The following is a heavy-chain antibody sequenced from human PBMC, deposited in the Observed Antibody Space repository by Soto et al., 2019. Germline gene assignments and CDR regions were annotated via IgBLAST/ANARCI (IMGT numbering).Heavy chain of an antibody. CDR2: MNPNSGNT. CDR3: ARGRFPGYYFDY. CDR1: GYTFTSYD. D-gene: IGHD3-9*01. J-gene: IGHJ4*02. V-gene: IGHV1-8*01. Sequence: QVQLVQSGAEVKKPGASVKVSCKASGYTFTSYDINWVRQATGQGLEWMGWMNPNSGNTGYAQKFQGRXXMXRXNSISTAYMELSSLRSEDTAVYYCARGRFPGYYFDYWGQGTLVTVSS.